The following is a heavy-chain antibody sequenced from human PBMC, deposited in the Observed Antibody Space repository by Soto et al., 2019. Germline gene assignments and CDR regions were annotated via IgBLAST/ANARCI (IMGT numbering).Heavy chain of an antibody. J-gene: IGHJ4*02. CDR2: IVVGSGNT. CDR3: AARTYYYDSSGYPHPHDY. D-gene: IGHD3-22*01. CDR1: GFTFTSSA. Sequence: SVKVSCKASGFTFTSSAVQWVRQARGQRLEWIGWIVVGSGNTNYAQKFQERVTITRDMSTSTAYMELSSLRSEDTAVYYCAARTYYYDSSGYPHPHDYWGQGTLVTVSS. V-gene: IGHV1-58*01.